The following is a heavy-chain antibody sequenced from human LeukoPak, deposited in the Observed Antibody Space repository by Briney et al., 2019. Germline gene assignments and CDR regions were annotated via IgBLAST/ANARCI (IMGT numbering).Heavy chain of an antibody. D-gene: IGHD2-2*01. V-gene: IGHV3-23*01. CDR1: GFTFSSYA. CDR2: ISGSGGST. CDR3: AKSPSQLLSAVYYYMDV. Sequence: GGSLRLSCAASGFTFSSYAMSWVRQAPGKGLEWVSAISGSGGSTYYADSVKGRFTTSRDNSKNTLYLQMNSLRAEDTAVYYCAKSPSQLLSAVYYYMDVWGKGTTVTVSS. J-gene: IGHJ6*03.